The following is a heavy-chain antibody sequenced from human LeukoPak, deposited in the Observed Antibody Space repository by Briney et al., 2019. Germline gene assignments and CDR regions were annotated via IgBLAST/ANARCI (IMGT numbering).Heavy chain of an antibody. V-gene: IGHV3-21*01. CDR2: ISSSSSYI. D-gene: IGHD3-10*01. J-gene: IGHJ4*02. CDR3: ARAPYYYGSGILFYFDY. CDR1: GFTFSSYS. Sequence: GGSLRLSCAGSGFTFSSYSMNWVRQAPGKGLEWVSSISSSSSYIYYADSVKGRFTISRDNAKNSLYLQMNSLRAEDTAVYYCARAPYYYGSGILFYFDYWGQGTLVTVSS.